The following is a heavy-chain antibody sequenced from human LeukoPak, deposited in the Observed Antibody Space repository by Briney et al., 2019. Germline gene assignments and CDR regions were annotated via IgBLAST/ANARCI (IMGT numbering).Heavy chain of an antibody. V-gene: IGHV4-59*12. Sequence: SETLSLTCTVSGGSISSYYWSWIRQPPGKGLEWIGYIYYSGSTNYNPSLKSRVTISVDTSKNQFSLQLNSVTPEDTALYYCARDLDGFEYWGQGTLVTVSS. J-gene: IGHJ4*02. CDR1: GGSISSYY. CDR2: IYYSGST. CDR3: ARDLDGFEY.